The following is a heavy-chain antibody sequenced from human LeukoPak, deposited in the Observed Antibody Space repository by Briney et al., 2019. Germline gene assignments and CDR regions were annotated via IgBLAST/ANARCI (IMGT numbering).Heavy chain of an antibody. CDR3: ASQIVVVISDALDI. J-gene: IGHJ3*02. V-gene: IGHV3-21*01. D-gene: IGHD3-22*01. Sequence: GGSLRLSCAASGFTFSSYSMNWVRQAPGKGLEWVSSISSSSSYIYYADSVKGRFTISRDNAKNSLYLQMNSLRAEDTAVYYCASQIVVVISDALDIWGQGTMVTVSS. CDR2: ISSSSSYI. CDR1: GFTFSSYS.